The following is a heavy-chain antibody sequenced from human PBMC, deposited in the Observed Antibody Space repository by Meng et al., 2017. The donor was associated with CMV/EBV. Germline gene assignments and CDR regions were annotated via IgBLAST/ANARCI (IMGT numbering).Heavy chain of an antibody. D-gene: IGHD3-9*01. J-gene: IGHJ4*02. Sequence: SLKISCAASGFTFDDYALHWVRQPPGKGLEWVSGISWNGGTIDYVDSVRGRFTISRDNDRNSVYLLMDSLRLEDTAKYFCVKGTGYDILTGYLDYWGRGVLGTVSS. V-gene: IGHV3-9*01. CDR3: VKGTGYDILTGYLDY. CDR1: GFTFDDYA. CDR2: ISWNGGTI.